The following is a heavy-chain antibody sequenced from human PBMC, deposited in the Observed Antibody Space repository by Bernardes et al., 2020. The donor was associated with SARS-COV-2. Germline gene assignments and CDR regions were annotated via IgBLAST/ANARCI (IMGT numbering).Heavy chain of an antibody. CDR2: ISAYNGNT. Sequence: ASVKVSCKASGFTFSAYGISWVRQAPGQGLEWMGWISAYNGNTNYAQNLQDRVTMTTDTSTSTAYMEVRSLRSDDTAVYYCARAYCGGDCHSDSDAFDIWGQGTMVTVSS. CDR1: GFTFSAYG. J-gene: IGHJ3*02. D-gene: IGHD2-21*02. CDR3: ARAYCGGDCHSDSDAFDI. V-gene: IGHV1-18*01.